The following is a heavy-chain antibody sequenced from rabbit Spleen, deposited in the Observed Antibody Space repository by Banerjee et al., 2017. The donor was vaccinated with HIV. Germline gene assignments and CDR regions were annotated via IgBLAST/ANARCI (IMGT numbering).Heavy chain of an antibody. CDR1: GFDFSSNA. J-gene: IGHJ6*01. CDR2: MNTAGST. V-gene: IGHV1S45*01. Sequence: QEQLVESGGGLVQPGGSLTLTCKASGFDFSSNAMCWVRQAPGKGLEWIGCMNTAGSTYYASWAKGRFTISKTSSTTVTLQMTSLTAADTATYFCARDVGTSFSTYGMDLWGPGTLVTVS. CDR3: ARDVGTSFSTYGMDL. D-gene: IGHD8-1*01.